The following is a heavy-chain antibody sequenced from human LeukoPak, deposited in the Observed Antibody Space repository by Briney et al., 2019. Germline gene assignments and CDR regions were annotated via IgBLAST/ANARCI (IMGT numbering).Heavy chain of an antibody. CDR2: IYHSGST. CDR1: GGSIKSNNW. J-gene: IGHJ5*02. V-gene: IGHV4-4*02. CDR3: ASAVAGLDWFDP. Sequence: SGTLSLTCAVSGGSIKSNNWWSWVRQPPGKGLEWIGEIYHSGSTNYNPSLESRVTVSVDKSKNQFSLDLSSVTAADTAVYYCASAVAGLDWFDPWGQGTLVTVSS. D-gene: IGHD6-19*01.